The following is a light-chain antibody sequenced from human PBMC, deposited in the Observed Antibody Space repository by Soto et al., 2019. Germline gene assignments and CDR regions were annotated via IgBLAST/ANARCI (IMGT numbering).Light chain of an antibody. Sequence: EIVLTQSPATLSSFPCDRVTLSCRASQYINTRLAWYQHRPGQAPRLLIYGASTRATGIPDRFSGSGSGTDFTLTISRLEPEDFAVYYCQQYGGSPRTFGQGTKVDIK. CDR1: QYINTR. CDR2: GAS. V-gene: IGKV3-20*01. J-gene: IGKJ1*01. CDR3: QQYGGSPRT.